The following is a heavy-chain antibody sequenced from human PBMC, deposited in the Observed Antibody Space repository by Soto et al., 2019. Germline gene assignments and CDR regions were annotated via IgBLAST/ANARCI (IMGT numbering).Heavy chain of an antibody. CDR3: TGDIGVTKYLVS. CDR2: INPSGTWT. V-gene: IGHV1-46*03. D-gene: IGHD6-19*01. CDR1: EYTFSTYH. Sequence: QVQLVQSGAEVKNPGASVKLSCKASEYTFSTYHAHWVRQAPGQGLEWMGVINPSGTWTLYTQKFKGRVIITRDTSTNTLYMEMYSLTSEDTVVYYCTGDIGVTKYLVSWGQGTRVFVSS. J-gene: IGHJ4*02.